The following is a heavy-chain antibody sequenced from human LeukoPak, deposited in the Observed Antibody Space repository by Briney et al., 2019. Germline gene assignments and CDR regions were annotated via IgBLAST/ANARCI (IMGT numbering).Heavy chain of an antibody. J-gene: IGHJ4*02. Sequence: ASVKVSCKASGYTFTGYYMHWVRQAPRQGLEWMGWINPNSGGTNYAQKFQGRVTMTRDTSISTAYMELSRLRSDDTAVYYCARVFRRSSWYSLDYWGQGTLVTVSS. CDR1: GYTFTGYY. CDR3: ARVFRRSSWYSLDY. D-gene: IGHD6-13*01. V-gene: IGHV1-2*02. CDR2: INPNSGGT.